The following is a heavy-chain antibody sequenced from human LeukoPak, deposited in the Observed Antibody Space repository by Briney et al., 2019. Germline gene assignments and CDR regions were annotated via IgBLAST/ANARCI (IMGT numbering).Heavy chain of an antibody. Sequence: GGALRLSCAASGFTFSSYGMHWFRQAPARGLEWVALVSYDGNNKYYVDSVKGRFTISRDNSKNTLYLQMNSLGAEDTAVYYCAKRSTGHLDYWGQGTLVTVSS. J-gene: IGHJ4*02. CDR3: AKRSTGHLDY. CDR1: GFTFSSYG. CDR2: VSYDGNNK. V-gene: IGHV3-30*18.